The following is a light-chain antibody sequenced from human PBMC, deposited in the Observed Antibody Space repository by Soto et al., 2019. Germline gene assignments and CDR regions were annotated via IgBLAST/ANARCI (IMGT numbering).Light chain of an antibody. CDR2: GAS. CDR3: QQGTDWPPGT. CDR1: QSMSGT. Sequence: ELVMTQSPATLSVSPGGRATLSCRGSQSMSGTLAWYQQKPGQAPRLLIHGASTRAPGFPARFSGSGSGRDFTLTISSLEPEDYALYYCQQGTDWPPGTFGQGTKVDI. J-gene: IGKJ1*01. V-gene: IGKV3-15*01.